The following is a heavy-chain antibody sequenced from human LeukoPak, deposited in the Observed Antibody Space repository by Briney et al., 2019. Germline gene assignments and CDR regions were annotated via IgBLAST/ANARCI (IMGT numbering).Heavy chain of an antibody. CDR1: GGSISNGSYY. J-gene: IGHJ4*02. CDR3: ARARIQLWLPRSSYYFDY. D-gene: IGHD5-18*01. Sequence: SETLSLTCIVSGGSISNGSYYWSWIRQQPGKGLEWIEYIYYSGSTSYNPSLKSRVTISVDTSKNQFSLRLSSVTAADTAVFYCARARIQLWLPRSSYYFDYWGQGTLVTVSS. CDR2: IYYSGST. V-gene: IGHV4-31*03.